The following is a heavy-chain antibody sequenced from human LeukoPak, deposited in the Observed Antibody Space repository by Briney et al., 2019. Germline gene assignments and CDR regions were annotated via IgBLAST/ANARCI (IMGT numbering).Heavy chain of an antibody. V-gene: IGHV3-74*01. J-gene: IGHJ4*02. CDR3: ARAADSSGYYDY. CDR1: GFTFSSYW. CDR2: INSDGSST. Sequence: GGSLRLSCAASGFTFSSYWMHWVRQAPGKGLVWVSRINSDGSSTSYADSVKGRFTISRDNAKNTLYLQMNSLRAEDTAVYYCARAADSSGYYDYWGQGTLVTVPS. D-gene: IGHD3-22*01.